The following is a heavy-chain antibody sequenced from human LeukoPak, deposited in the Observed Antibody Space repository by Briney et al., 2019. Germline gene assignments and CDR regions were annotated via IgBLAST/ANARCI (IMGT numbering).Heavy chain of an antibody. J-gene: IGHJ6*02. Sequence: GGSLRLSCAASGFTCRNYDMYWVRQVTGKVLEWVSVINSAGDAYYPDSVKGRFTVPRDDAKNSLYLQMNSLRAGDTAVYYCARRGMQRDYYHGMDVWGQGTTVTVSS. V-gene: IGHV3-13*01. CDR1: GFTCRNYD. D-gene: IGHD6-25*01. CDR3: ARRGMQRDYYHGMDV. CDR2: INSAGDA.